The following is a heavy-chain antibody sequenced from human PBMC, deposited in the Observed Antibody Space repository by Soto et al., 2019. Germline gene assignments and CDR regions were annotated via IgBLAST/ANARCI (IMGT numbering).Heavy chain of an antibody. CDR1: GVSINTYY. Sequence: SETLSLTCAVSGVSINTYYWRWIRKPAGKGLEWIGRIYTTGSANHNPSLKSRVTMSVDTSKNQVSLKLTSVTAADAGVYYCARDDYYDSNNWFDPWGQGILVTVSS. D-gene: IGHD3-9*01. V-gene: IGHV4-4*07. CDR3: ARDDYYDSNNWFDP. J-gene: IGHJ5*02. CDR2: IYTTGSA.